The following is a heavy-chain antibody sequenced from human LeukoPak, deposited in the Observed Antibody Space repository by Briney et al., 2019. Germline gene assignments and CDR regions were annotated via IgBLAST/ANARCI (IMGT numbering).Heavy chain of an antibody. Sequence: GASVKVSCKASGYIFTGYYMHWVRQAPGQGLEWMGRINPNSGGTNYPQKFQGRVTMTRDTAISTAYMELSRLRSDDPAVYYCARPYYDWSNEFYPWGQGTLVTVSS. CDR2: INPNSGGT. V-gene: IGHV1-2*06. CDR3: ARPYYDWSNEFYP. CDR1: GYIFTGYY. D-gene: IGHD3-22*01. J-gene: IGHJ5*02.